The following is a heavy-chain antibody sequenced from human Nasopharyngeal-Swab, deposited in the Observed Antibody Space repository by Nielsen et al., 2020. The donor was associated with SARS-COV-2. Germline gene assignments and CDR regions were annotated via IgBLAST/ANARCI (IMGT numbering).Heavy chain of an antibody. V-gene: IGHV3-43*02. CDR1: GFTFDDYA. J-gene: IGHJ4*02. CDR2: ISGDGGST. D-gene: IGHD3-22*01. Sequence: GESLKISCAASGFTFDDYAMHWVRQAPGKGLEWVSLISGDGGSTYYADSVKGRFTISRDNAKNSLYLQMNSLRAEDTAVYYCAREAHYYDSSGYYLREFDYWGQGTLVTVSS. CDR3: AREAHYYDSSGYYLREFDY.